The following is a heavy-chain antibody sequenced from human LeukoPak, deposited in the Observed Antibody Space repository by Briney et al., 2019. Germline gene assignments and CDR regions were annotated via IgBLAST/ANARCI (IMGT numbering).Heavy chain of an antibody. Sequence: SQTLSLTCTVSGGSISSGGYYWSWIRQPPGKGLEWIGYIYYSGSTYYNPSLKSRVTISVNTSKNQFSLKLSSVTDADTAVYYCASHIAAAGTDYGMDVWGQGTTVSVSS. D-gene: IGHD6-13*01. V-gene: IGHV4-31*03. CDR2: IYYSGST. J-gene: IGHJ6*02. CDR1: GGSISSGGYY. CDR3: ASHIAAAGTDYGMDV.